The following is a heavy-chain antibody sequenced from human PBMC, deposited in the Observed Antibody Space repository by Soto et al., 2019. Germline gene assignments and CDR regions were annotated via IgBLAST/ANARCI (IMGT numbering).Heavy chain of an antibody. J-gene: IGHJ4*02. CDR3: ARWNVQYDSYGYF. Sequence: ASVKVSCKASGYTFTGYYIHWVRQAPGQGLEWMGWINPNSGGTNYADSVKGRFTISRDNSKNTLYLQMNSLRAEDTAVYYCARWNVQYDSYGYFWGQGTLVTVSS. CDR2: INPNSGGT. V-gene: IGHV1-2*02. CDR1: GYTFTGYY. D-gene: IGHD5-18*01.